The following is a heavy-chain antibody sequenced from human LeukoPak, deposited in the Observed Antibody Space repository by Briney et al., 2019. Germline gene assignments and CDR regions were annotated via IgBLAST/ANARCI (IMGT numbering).Heavy chain of an antibody. CDR3: ARTVGMVGGVIGNLDT. Sequence: PSETLSLTCTVSGGSISSYYWSWIRQPPGKGLEWIGYIYYSGSTNYNPSLKSRVTISVDTSKNQFSLKLSSVTAADTAVYYCARTVGMVGGVIGNLDTWGQGTLVTVSS. V-gene: IGHV4-59*08. CDR2: IYYSGST. D-gene: IGHD3-10*01. J-gene: IGHJ5*02. CDR1: GGSISSYY.